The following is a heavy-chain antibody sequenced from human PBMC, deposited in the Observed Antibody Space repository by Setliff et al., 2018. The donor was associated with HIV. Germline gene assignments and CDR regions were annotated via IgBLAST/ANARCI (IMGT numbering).Heavy chain of an antibody. Sequence: GSLRLSCAASGFTFSSNAMSWVRQAPGKGLEWVSGMTNNGGTTYYAESVKGRFTISRDSSRDTLYLQMNSLRVEDTALYYCVRDDSNGPNSLDPWGQGTLVTVSS. J-gene: IGHJ5*02. CDR2: MTNNGGTT. CDR1: GFTFSSNA. V-gene: IGHV3-23*01. CDR3: VRDDSNGPNSLDP. D-gene: IGHD2-8*01.